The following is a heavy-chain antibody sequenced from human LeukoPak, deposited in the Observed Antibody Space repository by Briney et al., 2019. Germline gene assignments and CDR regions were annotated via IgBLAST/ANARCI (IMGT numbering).Heavy chain of an antibody. V-gene: IGHV3-30*04. CDR3: AKAGYYGSGIWRYYYMDV. CDR1: GFTFSSYA. CDR2: ISYDGSNK. Sequence: GGSLRLSCAASGFTFSSYAMHWVRQAPGKGLEWVAVISYDGSNKYYADSVKGRFTTSRDNSKNTLYLQMNSLRAEDTAVYYCAKAGYYGSGIWRYYYMDVWGKGTTVTVSS. J-gene: IGHJ6*03. D-gene: IGHD3-10*01.